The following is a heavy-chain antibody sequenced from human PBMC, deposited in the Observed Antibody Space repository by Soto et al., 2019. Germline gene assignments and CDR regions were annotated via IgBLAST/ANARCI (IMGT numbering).Heavy chain of an antibody. J-gene: IGHJ3*02. Sequence: SVKVSCKASGFTFTSSAMQWVRQARGQRLEWIGWIVVGSGNTNYAQKFQERVTITRDMSTSTAYMELSSLRSEDTAVYYCASGPNKHYGPDAFDICGQGTMVTVSS. D-gene: IGHD4-17*01. V-gene: IGHV1-58*02. CDR2: IVVGSGNT. CDR3: ASGPNKHYGPDAFDI. CDR1: GFTFTSSA.